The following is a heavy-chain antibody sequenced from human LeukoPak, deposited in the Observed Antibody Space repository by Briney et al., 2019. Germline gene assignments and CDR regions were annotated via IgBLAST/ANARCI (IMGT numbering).Heavy chain of an antibody. CDR2: INPNSGGT. Sequence: ASVKVSCKASGYIFTDYYMHWVRQAPGQELGWMGRINPNSGGTNYAQKLQGRVTMTTDTSTSTAYMELRSLTSDDTAVYYCASWAGSATLDYWGQGTLVTVSS. D-gene: IGHD2/OR15-2a*01. CDR3: ASWAGSATLDY. CDR1: GYIFTDYY. V-gene: IGHV1/OR15-1*04. J-gene: IGHJ4*02.